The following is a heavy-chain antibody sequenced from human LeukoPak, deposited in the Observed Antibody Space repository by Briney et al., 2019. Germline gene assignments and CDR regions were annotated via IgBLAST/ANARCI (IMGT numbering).Heavy chain of an antibody. V-gene: IGHV3-23*01. D-gene: IGHD2-15*01. J-gene: IGHJ6*03. CDR1: GFTFNSYA. Sequence: AGGSLRLSCAASGFTFNSYAMSWVRQAPGEGLEWVSGISGSGDRTYYADAVKGRFTISRDNSKNTLYLQIDSVGAEDTAVYYCAKGHSPGAADYYYYYYMDVWGKGTTVTDSS. CDR3: AKGHSPGAADYYYYYYMDV. CDR2: ISGSGDRT.